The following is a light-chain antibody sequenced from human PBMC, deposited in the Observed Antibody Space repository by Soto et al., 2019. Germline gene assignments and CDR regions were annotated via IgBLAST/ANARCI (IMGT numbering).Light chain of an antibody. V-gene: IGLV2-8*01. Sequence: QSALTQPPSASGSPGQSVTISCTGTSSDIGDYNFVSWYQQHPGKAPKLMIYEVSKRSSGVPDRFSGSKSGNTASLTVSGLQAEDEANYYCSSYAGSNNYVFGTGTKLTVL. CDR2: EVS. CDR3: SSYAGSNNYV. J-gene: IGLJ1*01. CDR1: SSDIGDYNF.